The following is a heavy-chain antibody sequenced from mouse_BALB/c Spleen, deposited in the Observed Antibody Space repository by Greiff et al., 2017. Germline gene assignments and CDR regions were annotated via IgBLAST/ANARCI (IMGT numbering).Heavy chain of an antibody. Sequence: EVKLVESGGDLVKPGGSLKLSCAASGFTFSSYGMSWVRQTPDKRLEWVATISSGGSYTYYPDTVKGRFTISRDNAKNTLFLQMSSLKSEDTAMYYCAGGGNYRFAYWGQGTLVTVSA. CDR1: GFTFSSYG. CDR2: ISSGGSYT. D-gene: IGHD2-1*01. CDR3: AGGGNYRFAY. J-gene: IGHJ3*01. V-gene: IGHV5-6*01.